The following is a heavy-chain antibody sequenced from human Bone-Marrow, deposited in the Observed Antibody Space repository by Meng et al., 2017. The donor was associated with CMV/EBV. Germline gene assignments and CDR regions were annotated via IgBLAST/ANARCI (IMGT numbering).Heavy chain of an antibody. D-gene: IGHD7-27*01. CDR3: ARYGSHSWGRNSLCGMDV. Sequence: GESLKISCKGSGYTFTNYWIGWVRQMPGKGLEWMGNIYPDDSNTAYSPSFQGQVSISVDKSISTAYLQWSSLKASDTAIYYCARYGSHSWGRNSLCGMDVWGQGTTVTVYS. V-gene: IGHV5-51*01. CDR1: GYTFTNYW. J-gene: IGHJ6*01. CDR2: IYPDDSNT.